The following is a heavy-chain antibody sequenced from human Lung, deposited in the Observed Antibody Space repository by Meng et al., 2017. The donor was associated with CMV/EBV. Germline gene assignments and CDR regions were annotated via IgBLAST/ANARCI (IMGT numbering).Heavy chain of an antibody. CDR1: GYTFTSYG. D-gene: IGHD2-2*01. CDR3: AREMDCSSTSCYVLPNYYYYGMDV. V-gene: IGHV1-18*01. J-gene: IGHJ6*02. CDR2: ISAYNGNT. Sequence: SVKVSXXASGYTFTSYGISWVRQAPGQGLEWMGWISAYNGNTNYAQKLQGRVTMTTDTSTSTAYMELRSLRSDDTAVYYCAREMDCSSTSCYVLPNYYYYGMDVWGQGTTVTVSS.